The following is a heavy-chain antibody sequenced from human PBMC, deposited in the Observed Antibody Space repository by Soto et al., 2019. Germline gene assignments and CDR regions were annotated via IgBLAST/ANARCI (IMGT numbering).Heavy chain of an antibody. Sequence: GGSLRLSCAASGFTVSSNYMSWVRQAPGKGLEWVSVIYSGGSTYYADSVKGRLTISRDNSKNTLYLQMNSLRAEDTAVYYCARESSGSYYFDYWGQGTLVTVSS. CDR2: IYSGGST. D-gene: IGHD1-26*01. CDR3: ARESSGSYYFDY. CDR1: GFTVSSNY. J-gene: IGHJ4*02. V-gene: IGHV3-53*01.